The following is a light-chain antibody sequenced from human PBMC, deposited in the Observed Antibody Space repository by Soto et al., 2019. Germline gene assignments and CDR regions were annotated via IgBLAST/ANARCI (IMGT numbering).Light chain of an antibody. J-gene: IGKJ2*01. CDR3: QQGHDWPLT. CDR2: GAS. Sequence: EIVMTHSPATLSVSPGERATLSCRASQSITSELAWYQQKPGQPPRLLVYGASTRATGVPARFTGSGSGSEFTLTINWLQSEDFAVYYCQQGHDWPLTFGQGTRLEI. V-gene: IGKV3-15*01. CDR1: QSITSE.